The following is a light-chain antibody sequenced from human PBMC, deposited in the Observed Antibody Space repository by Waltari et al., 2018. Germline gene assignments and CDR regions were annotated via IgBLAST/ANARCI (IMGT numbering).Light chain of an antibody. J-gene: IGKJ2*01. Sequence: EVVLTQSPGTLSLSPGERATLSCRASRIVANTYLFWYQQKFGQAPRLLIYATSSRATDIPERFTGSGSGTDFTLTIDMLEPGDSAVYYCQQFGGSPMYTFGQGTKLEV. CDR3: QQFGGSPMYT. V-gene: IGKV3-20*01. CDR2: ATS. CDR1: RIVANTY.